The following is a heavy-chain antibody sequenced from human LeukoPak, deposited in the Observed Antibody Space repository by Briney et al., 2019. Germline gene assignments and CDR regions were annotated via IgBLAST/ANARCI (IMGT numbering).Heavy chain of an antibody. Sequence: PGGSLRLSCVVSGFTVNTNYMSWVRQAPGKGLEWVSVIYSGGNTYYADSVKGRFIISRDNSKNTLNLQVNSLRDEDTAVYYCATMTAIRHFDYWGQGTLLTVSS. D-gene: IGHD5-24*01. V-gene: IGHV3-66*01. J-gene: IGHJ4*02. CDR1: GFTVNTNY. CDR3: ATMTAIRHFDY. CDR2: IYSGGNT.